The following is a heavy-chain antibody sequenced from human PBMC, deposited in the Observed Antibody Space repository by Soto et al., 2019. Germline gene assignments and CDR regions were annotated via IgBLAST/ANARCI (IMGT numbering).Heavy chain of an antibody. Sequence: QVQLVQSGAEVKKPGASVKVSCKASGYTFASYAISWMRQATGQGLEWMGWISAYTGNTNYAQNLQGRVTMTTDPSTSTAYMELRSLRSDDTAVYYCARDPPPPDYWGQGTLVTVSS. J-gene: IGHJ4*02. CDR3: ARDPPPPDY. CDR2: ISAYTGNT. CDR1: GYTFASYA. V-gene: IGHV1-18*01.